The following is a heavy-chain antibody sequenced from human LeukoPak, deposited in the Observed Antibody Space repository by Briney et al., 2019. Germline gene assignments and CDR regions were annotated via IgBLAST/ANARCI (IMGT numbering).Heavy chain of an antibody. CDR3: ARSGEQRLVHDAFDI. Sequence: SESLSLTCTASGDSIAGFYWSWFRQSPGKGLEWIAYMYYSGNTYYSPSLKSRVSISVDTSKNQFSLKLSSVTAADTAVYYCARSGEQRLVHDAFDIWGQGTMVTVSS. CDR1: GDSIAGFY. D-gene: IGHD6-19*01. J-gene: IGHJ3*02. CDR2: MYYSGNT. V-gene: IGHV4-59*08.